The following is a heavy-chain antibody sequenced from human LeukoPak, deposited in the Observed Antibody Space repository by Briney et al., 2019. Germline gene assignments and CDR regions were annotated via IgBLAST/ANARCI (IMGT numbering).Heavy chain of an antibody. D-gene: IGHD6-13*01. CDR3: ASSSWSSVFGMDV. CDR2: INSDGSST. Sequence: GGSLRLSCAASGFAFSSYWMHWVRHAPGKGLVWVSRINSDGSSTGYADSVKGRFTISRDNAKNTLYLQMNSLRAEDTAVYYCASSSWSSVFGMDVWGQGTTVTVSS. V-gene: IGHV3-74*01. CDR1: GFAFSSYW. J-gene: IGHJ6*02.